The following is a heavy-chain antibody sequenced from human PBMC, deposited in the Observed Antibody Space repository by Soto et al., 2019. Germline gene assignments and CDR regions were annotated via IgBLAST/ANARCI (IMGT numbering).Heavy chain of an antibody. CDR2: IYYSGST. Sequence: PSETLSLTCTVSGGSISSGGYYWSWIRQHPGKGLEWIGYIYYSGSTNYNPSLKSRVTISVDTSKNQFSLKLSSVTAADTAVYYCARQRSPLAAPDYWGQGTLVTVSS. V-gene: IGHV4-61*08. CDR3: ARQRSPLAAPDY. CDR1: GGSISSGGYY. J-gene: IGHJ4*02. D-gene: IGHD6-25*01.